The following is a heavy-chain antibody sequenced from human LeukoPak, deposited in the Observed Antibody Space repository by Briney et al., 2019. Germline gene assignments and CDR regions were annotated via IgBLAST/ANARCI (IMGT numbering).Heavy chain of an antibody. D-gene: IGHD3-22*01. CDR2: ISSSSNYI. Sequence: PGGSLRLSCAASGFTFSSYSMNWVRQAPGKGLEWVSSISSSSNYIYYADSVKGRFTISRDNAKNTLYLQMNSLRAEDTAVYHCAKDESGYYYDSSGYPDYWGQGTLVTVSS. V-gene: IGHV3-21*04. J-gene: IGHJ4*02. CDR1: GFTFSSYS. CDR3: AKDESGYYYDSSGYPDY.